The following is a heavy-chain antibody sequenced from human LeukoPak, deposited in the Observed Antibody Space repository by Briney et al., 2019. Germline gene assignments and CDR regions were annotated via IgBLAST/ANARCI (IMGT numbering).Heavy chain of an antibody. CDR1: GGSISSYY. Sequence: SETLSLTCTVSGGSISSYYWSWIRQPPGKGLEWIGYIYYSGSTDYNPSLKSRVTISVDTSKNQFSLKVNSVTAADTAVYYCARRGYTYGWGWFDPWGQGTLVTVSS. D-gene: IGHD5-18*01. CDR3: ARRGYTYGWGWFDP. J-gene: IGHJ5*02. CDR2: IYYSGST. V-gene: IGHV4-59*12.